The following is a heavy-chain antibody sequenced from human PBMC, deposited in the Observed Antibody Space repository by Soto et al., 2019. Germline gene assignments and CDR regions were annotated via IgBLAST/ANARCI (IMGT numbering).Heavy chain of an antibody. CDR3: ARVFRDRHYYYYGMDV. V-gene: IGHV1-18*01. J-gene: IGHJ6*02. CDR1: GYTFTIDG. Sequence: ASVKVSWKASGYTFTIDGSSWVRQDPGQGLEWMGWISAYNGNTNYAQKLQGRVTMTTDTSTSTAYMEPRSLRSDDTAVYYCARVFRDRHYYYYGMDVWGQGTTVTVSS. D-gene: IGHD2-21*02. CDR2: ISAYNGNT.